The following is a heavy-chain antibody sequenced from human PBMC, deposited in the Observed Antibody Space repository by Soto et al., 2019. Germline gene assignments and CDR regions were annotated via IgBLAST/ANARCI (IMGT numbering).Heavy chain of an antibody. V-gene: IGHV4-34*01. D-gene: IGHD2-15*01. Sequence: SEALCLTCAVSGGSFSGFFWGWVRQPPGKGLEWIGEVNHGGSTNYNPSLKSRVTISSDTSKNHFSLTLRSVTAADTAVYYCARAAVAAGGPFDKWGQGALVTV. CDR2: VNHGGST. J-gene: IGHJ4*02. CDR1: GGSFSGFF. CDR3: ARAAVAAGGPFDK.